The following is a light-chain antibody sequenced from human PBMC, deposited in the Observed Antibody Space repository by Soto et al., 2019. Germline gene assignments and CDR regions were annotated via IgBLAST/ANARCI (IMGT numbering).Light chain of an antibody. J-gene: IGLJ2*01. CDR3: SSYTTSSTLEVV. CDR1: SSDVGGYNY. Sequence: QPALTQPASVSGSPGQSITISCTGTSSDVGGYNYVSWYQQHPGKAPKLMIYEVSNRPSGVSDRFSGSKSGNTASLTISGLQAEDEADYYCSSYTTSSTLEVVFGGGTKVTVL. V-gene: IGLV2-14*01. CDR2: EVS.